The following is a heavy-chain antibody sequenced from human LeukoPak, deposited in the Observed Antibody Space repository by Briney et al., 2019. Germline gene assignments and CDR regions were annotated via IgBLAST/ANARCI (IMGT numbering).Heavy chain of an antibody. J-gene: IGHJ3*02. CDR1: GFTFSSYS. CDR3: AREYCSGGSRYPGDAFDI. D-gene: IGHD2-15*01. Sequence: GGSLRLSCAASGFTFSSYSMNWVRQAPGKGLEWVSYISSSSSTIYYADSVKGRFTISRDNAKNSLYLQMNSLRAEDTAVYYCAREYCSGGSRYPGDAFDIWGQGTMVTVSS. CDR2: ISSSSSTI. V-gene: IGHV3-48*01.